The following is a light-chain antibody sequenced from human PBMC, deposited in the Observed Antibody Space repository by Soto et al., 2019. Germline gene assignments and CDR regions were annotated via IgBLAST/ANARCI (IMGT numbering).Light chain of an antibody. V-gene: IGKV3-20*01. CDR1: QSVSSTY. J-gene: IGKJ2*01. CDR3: HQYGSSPYA. Sequence: EIALTQSPGTLSLSPGERATLSCRASQSVSSTYLAWYQQKPGQAPRLLIYGASSRATGIPDRFSGSESGTDFTLTISRLEPEDFAVYYCHQYGSSPYAFGPGTRLEMK. CDR2: GAS.